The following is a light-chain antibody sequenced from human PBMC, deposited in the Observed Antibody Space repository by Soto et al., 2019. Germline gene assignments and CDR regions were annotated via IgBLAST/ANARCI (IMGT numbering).Light chain of an antibody. CDR3: CSYAGSGVV. CDR1: SSDVGSYNL. Sequence: QSVLTQPASVSGSPGQSITISCTGTSSDVGSYNLVSWHQQHPGKVPKLMIHEDNKRPSGVSNRFSGSKSGNTASLTISGLQAEDEADYYCCSYAGSGVVFGGGTKLTVL. CDR2: EDN. V-gene: IGLV2-23*01. J-gene: IGLJ2*01.